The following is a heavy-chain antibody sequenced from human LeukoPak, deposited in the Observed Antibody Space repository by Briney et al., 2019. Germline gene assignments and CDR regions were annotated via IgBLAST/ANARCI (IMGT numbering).Heavy chain of an antibody. CDR1: GYTFTGYY. J-gene: IGHJ4*02. CDR2: INPNSGGT. Sequence: ASVKVSCKASGYTFTGYYMYWVRQAPGQGLEWMGWINPNSGGTNYAQKFQGRVTMTRDTSISTAYMELSRLRSDDTAVYYCATVSDIAVAGYDYWGQGTLVTVSS. CDR3: ATVSDIAVAGYDY. V-gene: IGHV1-2*02. D-gene: IGHD6-19*01.